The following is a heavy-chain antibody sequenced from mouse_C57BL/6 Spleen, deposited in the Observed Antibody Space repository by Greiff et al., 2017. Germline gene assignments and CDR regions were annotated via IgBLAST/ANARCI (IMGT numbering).Heavy chain of an antibody. CDR2: IDPETGGT. D-gene: IGHD2-1*01. Sequence: VQLQESGAELVRPGASVTLSCKASGYTFTDYEMHWVKQTPVHGLEWIGAIDPETGGTAYNQKFKGKAILTADKSSSTAYMELRSLTSEDSAVYYSLYGNYDCDDWGQGTTLTVSS. CDR3: LYGNYDCDD. CDR1: GYTFTDYE. J-gene: IGHJ2*01. V-gene: IGHV1-15*01.